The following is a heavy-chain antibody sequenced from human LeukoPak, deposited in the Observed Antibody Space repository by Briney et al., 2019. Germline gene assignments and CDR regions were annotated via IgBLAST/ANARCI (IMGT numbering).Heavy chain of an antibody. D-gene: IGHD2-2*01. CDR3: AKSPRYCSSTSCPWDWFDP. CDR2: ISGSGGST. V-gene: IGHV3-23*01. Sequence: GGSLRLSCAASGFTFSSYAMSWVRQAPGKGLEWVSAISGSGGSTYYADSVKGRFTISRDNSKNTLYLQMNSLRAEDTAVYYCAKSPRYCSSTSCPWDWFDPWGQGTLVTVSS. CDR1: GFTFSSYA. J-gene: IGHJ5*02.